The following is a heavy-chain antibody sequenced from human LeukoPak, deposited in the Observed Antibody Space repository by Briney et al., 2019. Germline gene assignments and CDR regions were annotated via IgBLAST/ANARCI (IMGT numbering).Heavy chain of an antibody. CDR3: ARVATMVRVPLDALDI. CDR2: ISRSGSTR. J-gene: IGHJ3*02. Sequence: GGSLRLSCAASGFTFSNYAMSWVRQAPGKGLEWVSYISRSGSTRYYADSVKGRFTISRDNTKNSLYLQMNSLRAEDTAVYYCARVATMVRVPLDALDIWGQGTMVSVSS. D-gene: IGHD3-10*01. V-gene: IGHV3-48*03. CDR1: GFTFSNYA.